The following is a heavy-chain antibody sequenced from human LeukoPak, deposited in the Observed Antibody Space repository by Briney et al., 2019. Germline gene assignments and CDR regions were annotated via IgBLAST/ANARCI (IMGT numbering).Heavy chain of an antibody. CDR2: IYTSGST. J-gene: IGHJ4*02. D-gene: IGHD2-2*01. CDR3: ARLYCSSTSCHLGVDY. V-gene: IGHV4-4*09. CDR1: GGSISSYY. Sequence: KPSETLSLTCTVSGGSISSYYWSWIRQPPGKGLEWIGYIYTSGSTNYNPSLKSRVTISVDTSKNQFSLKLSSVTAADTAVYYCARLYCSSTSCHLGVDYWGREPWSPSPQ.